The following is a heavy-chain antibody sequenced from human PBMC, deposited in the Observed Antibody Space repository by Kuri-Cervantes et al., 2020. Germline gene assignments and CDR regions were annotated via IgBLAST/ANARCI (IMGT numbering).Heavy chain of an antibody. CDR1: GFTFSSYC. CDR3: ARKYSERTQASNRFDP. J-gene: IGHJ5*02. CDR2: IWYDGSNK. Sequence: GESLKISCAASGFTFSSYCMHWVRKAPGKGLEWVAGIWYDGSNKYYADSVKGRFTISRDNSKNTLYLQMNSLRDEDTAVYYCARKYSERTQASNRFDPWGQGTLVTVSS. V-gene: IGHV3-33*01. D-gene: IGHD5-12*01.